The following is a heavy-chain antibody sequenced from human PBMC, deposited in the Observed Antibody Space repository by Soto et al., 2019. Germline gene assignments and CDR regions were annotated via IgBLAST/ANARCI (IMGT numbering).Heavy chain of an antibody. CDR2: IWYDGSNK. CDR3: AKSPSDSSGYYYYYNWFDP. CDR1: GFTFSSYG. V-gene: IGHV3-33*06. J-gene: IGHJ5*02. D-gene: IGHD3-22*01. Sequence: GGSLRLSCAASGFTFSSYGMHWVRQAPGKGLEWVAVIWYDGSNKYYADSVKGRFTISRDNSKNTLYLQMNSLRAEDTAVYYCAKSPSDSSGYYYYYNWFDPWGQGTLVTVSS.